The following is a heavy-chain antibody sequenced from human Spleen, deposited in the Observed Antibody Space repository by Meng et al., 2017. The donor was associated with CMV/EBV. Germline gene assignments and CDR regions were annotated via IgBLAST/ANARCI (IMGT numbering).Heavy chain of an antibody. Sequence: GGSLRLSCAASGFTFDNYAMHWVRQAPGKGLEWVSSISWNSGNMGYADSVKGRFTISRDNSENTVYLHMNSLRAEDTAVYYCAKDKVDYYARNDAFDVWGQGTMVTVSS. V-gene: IGHV3-9*01. J-gene: IGHJ3*01. CDR2: ISWNSGNM. CDR1: GFTFDNYA. CDR3: AKDKVDYYARNDAFDV. D-gene: IGHD4/OR15-4a*01.